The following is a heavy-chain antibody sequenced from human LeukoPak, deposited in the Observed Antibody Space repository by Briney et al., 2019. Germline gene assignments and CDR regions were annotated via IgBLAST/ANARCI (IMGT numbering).Heavy chain of an antibody. Sequence: PSETLSLTCTVSGGSISSYYWSWIRQPPGKGLEWIGYMYYSGSTNYNPSLKSRVTMSVDTSKNQFSLKLSSVTAADTAVYYCARGGGATTDYFDYWGQGTLVTVSS. CDR3: ARGGGATTDYFDY. V-gene: IGHV4-59*12. D-gene: IGHD1-26*01. CDR1: GGSISSYY. CDR2: MYYSGST. J-gene: IGHJ4*02.